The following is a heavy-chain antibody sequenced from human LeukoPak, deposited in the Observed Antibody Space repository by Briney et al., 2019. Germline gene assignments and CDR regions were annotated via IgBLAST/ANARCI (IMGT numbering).Heavy chain of an antibody. D-gene: IGHD2-21*01. Sequence: GGSLRLSCAASGLTFSSYWMHWVRQAPGKGLVWVSRISSDGSSTNYADSVKGRFTISRDNAKNTLSLQMNSLRAEDTAVYYCARSIASRAFDIWGQGTMVTVSS. CDR1: GLTFSSYW. CDR3: ARSIASRAFDI. V-gene: IGHV3-74*01. CDR2: ISSDGSST. J-gene: IGHJ3*02.